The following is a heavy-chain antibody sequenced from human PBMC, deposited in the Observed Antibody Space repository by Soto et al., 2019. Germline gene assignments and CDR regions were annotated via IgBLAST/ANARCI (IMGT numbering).Heavy chain of an antibody. J-gene: IGHJ6*02. CDR2: ISYDGSNK. Sequence: QVQLVESGGGVVQPGRSLRLSCAASGFTFSSYAMHWVRQAPGKGLEWVAVISYDGSNKYYADSVKGRVTFSRDNSKNALSLQINTPTAEDTAVYYRARETYYAFWSGPYSGMDVWGQGTTVTVSS. CDR3: ARETYYAFWSGPYSGMDV. CDR1: GFTFSSYA. D-gene: IGHD3-3*01. V-gene: IGHV3-30-3*01.